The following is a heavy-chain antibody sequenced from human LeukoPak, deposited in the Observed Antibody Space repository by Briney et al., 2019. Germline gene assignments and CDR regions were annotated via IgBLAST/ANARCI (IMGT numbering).Heavy chain of an antibody. J-gene: IGHJ4*02. Sequence: SETLSLTCTVSGGSISSYYWSWIRQPPGKGPEWIGYIYYSGSTNYNPSLKSRVTISVDTSKNQFSLKLSSVTAADTAVYYCARQYSGYGDHYFDYWGQGTLVTVSS. CDR1: GGSISSYY. V-gene: IGHV4-59*08. CDR2: IYYSGST. D-gene: IGHD5-12*01. CDR3: ARQYSGYGDHYFDY.